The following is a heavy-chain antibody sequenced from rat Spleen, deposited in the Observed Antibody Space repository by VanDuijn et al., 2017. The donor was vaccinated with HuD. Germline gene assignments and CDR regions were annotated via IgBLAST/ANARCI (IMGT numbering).Heavy chain of an antibody. CDR3: AVAGYGY. D-gene: IGHD1-7*01. J-gene: IGHJ2*01. V-gene: IGHV5S13*01. CDR1: GFIFSKYD. CDR2: ITKTGNNT. Sequence: EVQLVESGGGLVQPGRSLKLSCAASGFIFSKYDMAWVRQTPTKGLEWVASITKTGNNTFYPDSVKGRFTISRDNAENTVYLQMNSLRSEDTATYYCAVAGYGYWGHGVMVTVSS.